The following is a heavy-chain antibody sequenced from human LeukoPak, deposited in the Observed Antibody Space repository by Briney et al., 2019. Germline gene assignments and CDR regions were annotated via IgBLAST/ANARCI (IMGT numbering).Heavy chain of an antibody. CDR2: ISYDEIEI. CDR3: ARDNSKGITMVRGFDY. V-gene: IGHV3-33*01. J-gene: IGHJ4*02. Sequence: PGRSLRLSCAASGFTFRSYGMHWVRQAPGKGLEWVAIISYDEIEIKYADSVKGRFTISRDNSKNTLYLQMNSLRVEDTAVYYCARDNSKGITMVRGFDYWGQGTPVTVSS. D-gene: IGHD3-10*01. CDR1: GFTFRSYG.